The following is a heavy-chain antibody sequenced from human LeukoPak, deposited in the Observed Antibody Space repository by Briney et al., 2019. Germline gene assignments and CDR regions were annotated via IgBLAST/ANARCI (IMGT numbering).Heavy chain of an antibody. CDR3: ARESFFGVVDAFDI. J-gene: IGHJ3*02. Sequence: KPSETLSLTCTVSGGSISSYYWSWIRQPAGKGLEWIGRIYTSGSTNYNPSLKSRVTMSVDTSKNQFSLKLSSVTAAHTAVYYCARESFFGVVDAFDIWGQGTMVTVSS. CDR1: GGSISSYY. V-gene: IGHV4-4*07. CDR2: IYTSGST. D-gene: IGHD3-3*01.